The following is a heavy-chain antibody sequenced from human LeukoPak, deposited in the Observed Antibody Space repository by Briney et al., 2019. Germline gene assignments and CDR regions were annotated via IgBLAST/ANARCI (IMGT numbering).Heavy chain of an antibody. V-gene: IGHV3-23*01. D-gene: IGHD2-2*01. Sequence: GGSLRLSCAASGFTFSSYAMSWVRQAPGKGLEWVSAISGSGGSTYYADSVKGRFTISRDNSKNTLYLQMNSLRAEDTAVYYCAKDLGYCSSTSCYDAFDIWGQGTMVTVSS. CDR2: ISGSGGST. J-gene: IGHJ3*02. CDR1: GFTFSSYA. CDR3: AKDLGYCSSTSCYDAFDI.